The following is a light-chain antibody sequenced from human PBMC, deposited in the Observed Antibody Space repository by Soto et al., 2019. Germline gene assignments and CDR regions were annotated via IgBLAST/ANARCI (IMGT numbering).Light chain of an antibody. V-gene: IGKV3-20*01. J-gene: IGKJ5*01. CDR3: LQYGSSPIT. CDR1: QSVSSNY. CDR2: VAS. Sequence: EIVLTQSPGTLSLSPGERATLSCRASQSVSSNYLAWYQQKPGQAPRVLIYVASSRATGIPDRFSGSGSGTDFTLTISRLEPEDFAVYYCLQYGSSPITFGQGTRLEI.